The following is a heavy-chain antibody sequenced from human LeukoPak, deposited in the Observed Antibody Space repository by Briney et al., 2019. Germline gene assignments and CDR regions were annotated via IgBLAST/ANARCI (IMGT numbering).Heavy chain of an antibody. Sequence: SETLSLTCTVSGGSISSYYWSWIRQPPGKGLEWIGYIYYSGSTNYNPSLKSRVTISVDTSKNQFSLKLSSVTAADTAVYYCARVSTDYGGNSGGSYYYYGRDVWGQGTTVTVSS. CDR1: GGSISSYY. D-gene: IGHD4-23*01. J-gene: IGHJ6*02. CDR2: IYYSGST. V-gene: IGHV4-59*01. CDR3: ARVSTDYGGNSGGSYYYYGRDV.